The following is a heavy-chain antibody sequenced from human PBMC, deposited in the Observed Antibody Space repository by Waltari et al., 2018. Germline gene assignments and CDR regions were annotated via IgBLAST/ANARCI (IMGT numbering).Heavy chain of an antibody. V-gene: IGHV4-34*02. D-gene: IGHD2-21*01. CDR3: ARSIPRSDF. CDR2: IDQSGTT. Sequence: VQLQQWGAGLLKPSETLSLTCAVFGASLSGYSWSWLRQPPGRGLEGIGEIDQSGTTNYNPSLKSRVTMSVDTSKSQFSLRLSSVTAADTAVYYCARSIPRSDFWGQGALVTVSS. CDR1: GASLSGYS. J-gene: IGHJ4*02.